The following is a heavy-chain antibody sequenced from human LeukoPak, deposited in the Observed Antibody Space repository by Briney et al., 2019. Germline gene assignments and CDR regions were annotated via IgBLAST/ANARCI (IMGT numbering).Heavy chain of an antibody. D-gene: IGHD2-2*01. Sequence: SETLSLTCAVSGGSISSGGYSWSWIRQPPGKGLEWIGYIYYSGSTYYNPSLKSRVTISVDTSKNQFSLKLSSVTAADTAVYYCARDRWEVVVVPAAPGMDVWGQGTTVTVSS. CDR2: IYYSGST. CDR3: ARDRWEVVVVPAAPGMDV. V-gene: IGHV4-31*11. J-gene: IGHJ6*02. CDR1: GGSISSGGYS.